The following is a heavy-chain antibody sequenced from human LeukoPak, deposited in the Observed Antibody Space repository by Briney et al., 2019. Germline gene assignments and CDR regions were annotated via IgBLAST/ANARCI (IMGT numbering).Heavy chain of an antibody. CDR3: AKDHENWRWLDI. D-gene: IGHD1-1*01. Sequence: PGGSLRLSCAVSGFSISDYGMHWVRQAPGKGLEWVAVISSNGATGHDADSMKGRFTISRDNSKNTVYLQMSSVTTEDTALYYCAKDHENWRWLDIWGQGTMVTVSS. CDR2: ISSNGATG. CDR1: GFSISDYG. V-gene: IGHV3-30*18. J-gene: IGHJ3*02.